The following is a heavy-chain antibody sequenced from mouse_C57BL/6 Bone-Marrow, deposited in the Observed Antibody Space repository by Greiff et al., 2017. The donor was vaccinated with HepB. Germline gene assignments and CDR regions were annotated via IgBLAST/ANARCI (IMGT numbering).Heavy chain of an antibody. D-gene: IGHD1-1*01. CDR2: IDPANGNT. V-gene: IGHV14-3*01. Sequence: VQLKESVAELVRPGASVKLSCTASGFNIKNTYMHWVKQRPEQGLEWIGRIDPANGNTKYAPKFQGKATISADTSSNTAYLQLSSLTSEDTAIYYCARDYYGSSYRFDYWSQGTTRTVSS. CDR3: ARDYYGSSYRFDY. J-gene: IGHJ2*01. CDR1: GFNIKNTY.